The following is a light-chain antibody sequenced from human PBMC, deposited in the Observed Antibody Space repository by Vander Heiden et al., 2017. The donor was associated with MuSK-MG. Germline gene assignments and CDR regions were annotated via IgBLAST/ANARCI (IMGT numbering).Light chain of an antibody. J-gene: IGKJ1*01. V-gene: IGKV3-15*01. CDR2: GAS. CDR1: QSVSSN. Sequence: EIVMTQSPATLSVSPGERATLSCRASQSVSSNLAWYQQKPGQAPRLLIYGASTRATGIPARFSGSGSGTEFTLTISSLQSEDFAVYHCQQDNNWPPGTFGQGTKVEI. CDR3: QQDNNWPPGT.